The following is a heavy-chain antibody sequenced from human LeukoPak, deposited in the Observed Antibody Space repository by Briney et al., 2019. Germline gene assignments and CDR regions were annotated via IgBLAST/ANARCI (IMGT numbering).Heavy chain of an antibody. Sequence: GGALRLSCAASGFTFSSYWMHWVRHAPGKGLVWVSHINTDGSSTAYADSVKGRFTISRDNAKNTLYLQMNSLRAEDTAIYYCARPRAYDPRDLDYWGQGNLVTVSS. D-gene: IGHD3-22*01. CDR1: GFTFSSYW. CDR2: INTDGSST. V-gene: IGHV3-74*01. J-gene: IGHJ4*02. CDR3: ARPRAYDPRDLDY.